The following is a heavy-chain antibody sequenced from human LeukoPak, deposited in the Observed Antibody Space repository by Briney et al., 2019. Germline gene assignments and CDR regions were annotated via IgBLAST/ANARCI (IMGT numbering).Heavy chain of an antibody. Sequence: GESLKISCKASGYSFTTYWIGWVRQMPGKGLEWMGIIYPGDSDTRYSPSFQGQVTISADKSISTAYLQWSSLKASDTAMYYCARRGSSWYYADDAFDIWGQGTMVTVSS. D-gene: IGHD6-13*01. CDR1: GYSFTTYW. J-gene: IGHJ3*02. V-gene: IGHV5-51*01. CDR2: IYPGDSDT. CDR3: ARRGSSWYYADDAFDI.